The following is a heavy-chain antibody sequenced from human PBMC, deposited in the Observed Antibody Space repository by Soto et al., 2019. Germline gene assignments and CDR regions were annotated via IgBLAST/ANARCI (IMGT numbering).Heavy chain of an antibody. CDR2: IAVGSGYT. J-gene: IGHJ4*02. Sequence: SVKVSCKASGFTFTSSAFQWVRQARGQRLEWIGWIAVGSGYTNYAQRFQDRVTLTRDMSTATTYMELSRLTSEDTAIYYCAADAKAWQQMVPSDYWGQGTLVTVYS. V-gene: IGHV1-58*01. CDR1: GFTFTSSA. CDR3: AADAKAWQQMVPSDY. D-gene: IGHD2-8*01.